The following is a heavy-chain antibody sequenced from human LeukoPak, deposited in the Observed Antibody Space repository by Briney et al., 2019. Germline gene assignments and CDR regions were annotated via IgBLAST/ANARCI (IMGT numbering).Heavy chain of an antibody. D-gene: IGHD3-16*02. CDR2: INSDGSST. CDR1: GFTFSSYW. CDR3: ARDRFYDYVWGSYRFGIFDY. J-gene: IGHJ4*02. V-gene: IGHV3-74*01. Sequence: GGSLRLSCAASGFTFSSYWMHWVRQAPGKGLVWVSRINSDGSSTSYADSVKGRFTISRDNSKNTLYLQMNSLRAEDTAVYYCARDRFYDYVWGSYRFGIFDYWGQETLVTVSS.